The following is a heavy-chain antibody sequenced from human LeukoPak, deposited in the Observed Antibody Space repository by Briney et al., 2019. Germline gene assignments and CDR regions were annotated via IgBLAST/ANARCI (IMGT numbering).Heavy chain of an antibody. CDR1: GYSISSGYY. CDR3: ARDFMSYDSSGYDY. D-gene: IGHD3-22*01. J-gene: IGHJ4*02. V-gene: IGHV4-38-2*02. Sequence: SETLSLTCTVSGYSISSGYYWGWIRQPPGKGLEWIGSIYHSGSTYYNPSLKSRVTISVDTSKNQFSLKLSSVTAADTAVYYCARDFMSYDSSGYDYWGQGTLVTVSS. CDR2: IYHSGST.